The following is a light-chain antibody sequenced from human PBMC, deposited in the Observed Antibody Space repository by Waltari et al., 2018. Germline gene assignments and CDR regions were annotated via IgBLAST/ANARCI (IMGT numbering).Light chain of an antibody. CDR2: DVS. V-gene: IGLV2-14*01. Sequence: QSGLPQPASVSGSPGQSITISCAATSSDIGAFNFISWYQQRPGKAPELLVYDVSHRPSGVSTRFSGSKSDNTAALTISGLQAEDEAVYYCSSFSSSTAGIFGGGTKVTVL. CDR3: SSFSSSTAGI. J-gene: IGLJ2*01. CDR1: SSDIGAFNF.